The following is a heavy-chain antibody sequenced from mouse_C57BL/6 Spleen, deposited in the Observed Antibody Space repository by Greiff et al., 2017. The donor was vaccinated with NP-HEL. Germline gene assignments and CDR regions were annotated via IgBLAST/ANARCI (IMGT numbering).Heavy chain of an antibody. D-gene: IGHD2-4*01. Sequence: QVQLQQPGAELVMPGASVKLSCKASGYTFTSYWMHWVKQRPGQGLEWIGEIDPSDSYTNYNQKFKGKSTLTVDKSSSTAYMQLSSLTSEDSAVYYCARENDYEQAWFAYWGQGTLVTVSA. CDR3: ARENDYEQAWFAY. V-gene: IGHV1-69*01. J-gene: IGHJ3*01. CDR1: GYTFTSYW. CDR2: IDPSDSYT.